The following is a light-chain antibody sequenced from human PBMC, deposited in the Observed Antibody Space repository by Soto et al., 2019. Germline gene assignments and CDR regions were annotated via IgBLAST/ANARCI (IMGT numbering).Light chain of an antibody. CDR2: SNN. CDR3: AAWAVSLRGVV. J-gene: IGLJ2*01. Sequence: QSVLTQPPSASGTPGQRVTISCSGSSSNIGSNTVNWYQQLPGTAPKLLTYSNNQRPSGVPDRFSGSKSGTSASLAISGLQSADEHDYYCAAWAVSLRGVVFGGGTKVTVL. CDR1: SSNIGSNT. V-gene: IGLV1-44*01.